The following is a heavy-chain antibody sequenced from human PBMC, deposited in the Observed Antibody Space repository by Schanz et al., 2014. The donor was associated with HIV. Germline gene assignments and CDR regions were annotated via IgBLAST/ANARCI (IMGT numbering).Heavy chain of an antibody. V-gene: IGHV3-9*01. CDR2: MIWNNGI. D-gene: IGHD1-26*01. J-gene: IGHJ6*02. Sequence: EVQLVESGGGLVQPGRSLRLSCAASGFTFDDFAMHWVRQAPGKGLEWVAHMIWNNGIYYADSVKGRFTISRDNAKNTLYLQMNNLREEDTAVYYCTRDGGCSGSACYGYGMDVWGQGTTVTVSS. CDR1: GFTFDDFA. CDR3: TRDGGCSGSACYGYGMDV.